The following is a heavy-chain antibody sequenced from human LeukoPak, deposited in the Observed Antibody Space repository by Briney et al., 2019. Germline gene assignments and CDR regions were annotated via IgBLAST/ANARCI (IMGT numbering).Heavy chain of an antibody. D-gene: IGHD3-10*02. J-gene: IGHJ6*02. CDR2: MNPNSGST. Sequence: PSVKVSCKASGYTFTSYNIDWVRQPTGQGLEWMGWMNPNSGSTGYAQKFQGRVSMTRDTSISTAYMELSSLRSEDTAVYYCARGPVEAVFGVSTEDWGQGTTVTVSS. CDR1: GYTFTSYN. V-gene: IGHV1-8*01. CDR3: ARGPVEAVFGVSTED.